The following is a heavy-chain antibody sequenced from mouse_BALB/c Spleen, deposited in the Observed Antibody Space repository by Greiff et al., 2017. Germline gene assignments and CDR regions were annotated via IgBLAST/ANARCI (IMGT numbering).Heavy chain of an antibody. J-gene: IGHJ4*01. CDR2: FYPGSGSI. D-gene: IGHD2-1*01. Sequence: VKLQQSGAELVKPGASVKLSCKASGYTFTEYIIHSVKQRSGQGLEWIGWFYPGSGSIKYNEKFKDKATLTADKSSSTVYMELSRLTSEDSAVYFCARHEGGNYAVWAMDYWGQGTSVTVSS. CDR3: ARHEGGNYAVWAMDY. CDR1: GYTFTEYI. V-gene: IGHV1-62-2*01.